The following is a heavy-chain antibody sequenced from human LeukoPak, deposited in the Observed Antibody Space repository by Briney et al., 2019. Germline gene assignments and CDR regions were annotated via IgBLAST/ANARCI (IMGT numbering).Heavy chain of an antibody. CDR3: ARGYYYMDV. CDR2: INHRGST. CDR1: GDSFINYF. Sequence: SETLSLTCAVQGDSFINYFWTWIRQPPGKGLEWVGHINHRGSTNSNPSLKSRVTLSVDTSKHQFSLKLKSVTAADTAMYYCARGYYYMDVWDKGATVTVSS. J-gene: IGHJ6*03. V-gene: IGHV4-34*01.